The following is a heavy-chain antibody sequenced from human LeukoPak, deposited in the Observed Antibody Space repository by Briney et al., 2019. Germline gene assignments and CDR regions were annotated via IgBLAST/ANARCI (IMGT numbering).Heavy chain of an antibody. CDR2: IYYSGST. D-gene: IGHD6-13*01. J-gene: IGHJ4*02. Sequence: NPLETLSLTCTVSGGAISSYYWSWIRQPPGKGLGWIGYIYYSGSTNYNSSPKSRVTISVDTSKNQFSLKLSSVTAADTAVYYCAGGYSSSWGLFDYWGQGTLVTVSS. V-gene: IGHV4-59*01. CDR3: AGGYSSSWGLFDY. CDR1: GGAISSYY.